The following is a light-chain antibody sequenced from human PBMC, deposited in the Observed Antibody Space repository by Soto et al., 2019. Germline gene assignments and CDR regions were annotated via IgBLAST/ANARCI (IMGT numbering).Light chain of an antibody. Sequence: QSVLTQPASVSGSPVQSITTSCTGTSSDVGGYNYVSWYQQHPGKAPKLLIYEFSNRPSGVSNRFSGSNSGHTASLTISGLQSEDEADYFCTSYTSSTTLDVFGTGTKVTVL. CDR2: EFS. CDR3: TSYTSSTTLDV. CDR1: SSDVGGYNY. V-gene: IGLV2-14*01. J-gene: IGLJ1*01.